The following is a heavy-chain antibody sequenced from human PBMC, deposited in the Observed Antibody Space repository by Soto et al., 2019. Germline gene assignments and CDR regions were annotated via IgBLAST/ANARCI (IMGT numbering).Heavy chain of an antibody. V-gene: IGHV2-5*01. CDR3: ARRRGYNWNNPAFDY. CDR2: IYWNDDK. D-gene: IGHD1-20*01. CDR1: GFSLSTSGVG. J-gene: IGHJ4*02. Sequence: QITLKESGPALVKPTQTLTLTCTFSGFSLSTSGVGVGWIRQLPGKAREWLALIYWNDDKKYSPSLKSRLGITKDTFRNQVVLTMTNVDPLDTATYYCARRRGYNWNNPAFDYWGQGALVTVSS.